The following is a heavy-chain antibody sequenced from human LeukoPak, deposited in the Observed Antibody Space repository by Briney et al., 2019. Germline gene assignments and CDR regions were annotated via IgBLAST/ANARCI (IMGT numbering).Heavy chain of an antibody. V-gene: IGHV3-7*03. CDR3: ARAVTSMDGY. D-gene: IGHD5-18*01. CDR1: GFAFSSYW. Sequence: PGGSLRFSCAASGFAFSSYWMTWVRQAPGKGLEWVASLNEDGSKISYVGSVKGRFTISRDNAQNSLYLQMNSLTAEDTAVYYCARAVTSMDGYWGQGTLVTVSS. J-gene: IGHJ4*02. CDR2: LNEDGSKI.